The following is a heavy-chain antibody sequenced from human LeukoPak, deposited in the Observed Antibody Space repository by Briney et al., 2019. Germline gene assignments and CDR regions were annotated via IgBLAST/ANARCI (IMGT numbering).Heavy chain of an antibody. CDR3: ATVSLDTLDY. CDR2: ISGSGNFI. CDR1: GFTFTSYT. D-gene: IGHD1-1*01. V-gene: IGHV3-48*01. J-gene: IGHJ4*02. Sequence: GGSLRLSCAASGFTFTSYTMNWVRQAPGKGLEWISHISGSGNFIYYADSVEGRFSISRDNAKNSLYLQMNSLRVEDTAVYYCATVSLDTLDYWGQGTLVTVSS.